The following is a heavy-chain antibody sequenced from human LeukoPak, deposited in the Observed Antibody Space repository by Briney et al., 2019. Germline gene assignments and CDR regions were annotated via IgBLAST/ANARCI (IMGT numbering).Heavy chain of an antibody. CDR1: GFTFSTYW. Sequence: PGGSLRLSCAASGFTFSTYWIHWVRQAPGKGLVWVSHIKGDGSSTSYADSVKGRFAISRNNAKNTLYLQMNSLRAEDTAVYYCARTMTGAFFDYWGQGALVTVSS. CDR3: ARTMTGAFFDY. J-gene: IGHJ4*02. D-gene: IGHD3-9*01. CDR2: IKGDGSST. V-gene: IGHV3-74*01.